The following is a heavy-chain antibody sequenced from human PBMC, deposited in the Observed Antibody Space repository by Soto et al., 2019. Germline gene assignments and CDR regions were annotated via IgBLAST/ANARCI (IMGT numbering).Heavy chain of an antibody. CDR2: ILPVFGTA. D-gene: IGHD1-1*01. J-gene: IGHJ2*01. V-gene: IGHV1-69*06. Sequence: ASEMVACKACGGTFTSYAISCVRQPPGEGLEWMGGILPVFGTANYAQKCQGRVTITADKSTSTAYMERRSLTSEDTAVDYCAREASCRDAYKLKCCVPRGR. CDR3: AREASCRDAYKLKCCVP. CDR1: GGTFTSYA.